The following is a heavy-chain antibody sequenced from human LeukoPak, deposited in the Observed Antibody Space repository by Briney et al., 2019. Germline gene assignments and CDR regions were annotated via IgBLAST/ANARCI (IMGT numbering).Heavy chain of an antibody. D-gene: IGHD3-22*01. Sequence: ASVKVSCKASGYTFTGYYMHWVRQAPGQGLEWMGWINPNSGGTNYAQKFQGWVTMTRDTSISTAYMELSRPRSDDTAVYYCARGSFHYYDSSGHDAFDIWGQGTMVTVSS. J-gene: IGHJ3*02. CDR2: INPNSGGT. CDR1: GYTFTGYY. V-gene: IGHV1-2*04. CDR3: ARGSFHYYDSSGHDAFDI.